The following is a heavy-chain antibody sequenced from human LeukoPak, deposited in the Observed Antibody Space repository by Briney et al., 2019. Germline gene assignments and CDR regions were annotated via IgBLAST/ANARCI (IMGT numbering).Heavy chain of an antibody. CDR2: ISGSGDYT. CDR3: AKVTYGSGTYGAFDS. V-gene: IGHV3-23*01. D-gene: IGHD3-10*01. J-gene: IGHJ4*02. Sequence: GGSLRLSCAASGFTFTSHGMSWVRQAPGKGLEWVSTISGSGDYTYYADSVKGRFTISRDNSKNTLYMQMNSLRAEDTAVYYCAKVTYGSGTYGAFDSWGQGTLVTVSS. CDR1: GFTFTSHG.